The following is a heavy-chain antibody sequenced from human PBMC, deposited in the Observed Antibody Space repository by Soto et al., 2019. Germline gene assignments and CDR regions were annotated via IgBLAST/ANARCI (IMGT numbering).Heavy chain of an antibody. CDR3: AMEIAGVGWFGEYIP. CDR1: GFTFSSYW. V-gene: IGHV3-7*04. J-gene: IGHJ3*01. Sequence: GGSLRLSCAASGFTFSSYWMSWVRQAPGKGLEWVANIKQDGSEKYYVDSVKGRFTISRDNAKNSLYLQMNSLRAEDTAVYYCAMEIAGVGWFGEYIPWGQGTMVTVSS. D-gene: IGHD3-10*01. CDR2: IKQDGSEK.